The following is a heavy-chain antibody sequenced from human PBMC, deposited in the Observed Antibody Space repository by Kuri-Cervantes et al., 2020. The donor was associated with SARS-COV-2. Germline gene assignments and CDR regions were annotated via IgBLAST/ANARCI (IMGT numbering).Heavy chain of an antibody. J-gene: IGHJ4*02. CDR1: GGSFSGYY. CDR3: ARDYYDSSGYLVEPGDY. Sequence: SETLSLTCAVYGGSFSGYYWSWIRQPPGKGLEWIGEINHSGSTNYNPSLESRVTISVDTSKNQFSLKLSSVTAADTAVYYCARDYYDSSGYLVEPGDYWGQGTLVTVSS. D-gene: IGHD3-22*01. V-gene: IGHV4-34*01. CDR2: INHSGST.